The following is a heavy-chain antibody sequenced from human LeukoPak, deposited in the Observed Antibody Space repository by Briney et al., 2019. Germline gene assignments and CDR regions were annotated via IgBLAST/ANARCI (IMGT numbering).Heavy chain of an antibody. CDR3: ARDTSGRSRSHYYYGMDV. J-gene: IGHJ6*02. Sequence: GRSLGLSCAASGFTFSSYGMQWVRQAPGKGLGWVAVIWYDGSNKYYADSVKGRRNIARDNSKNTPYLQMSSLTAEDTAVYYCARDTSGRSRSHYYYGMDVWGQGTTVTVSS. CDR1: GFTFSSYG. V-gene: IGHV3-33*01. D-gene: IGHD6-19*01. CDR2: IWYDGSNK.